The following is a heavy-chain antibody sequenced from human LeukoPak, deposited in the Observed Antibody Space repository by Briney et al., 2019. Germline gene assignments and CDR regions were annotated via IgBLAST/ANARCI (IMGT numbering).Heavy chain of an antibody. V-gene: IGHV4-61*10. J-gene: IGHJ5*02. Sequence: SQTLSLTCTVSGDSISSGDYYWSWIRQPAGKGLEWIGYIYYSGSTNYNPSLKSRVTISVDTSKNQFSLKLSSVTAADTAVYYCARDSPQNWFDPWGQGTLVTVSS. CDR2: IYYSGST. D-gene: IGHD2-21*01. CDR3: ARDSPQNWFDP. CDR1: GDSISSGDYY.